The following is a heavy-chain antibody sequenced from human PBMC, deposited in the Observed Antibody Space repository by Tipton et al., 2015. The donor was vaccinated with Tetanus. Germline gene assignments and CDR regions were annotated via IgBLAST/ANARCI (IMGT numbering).Heavy chain of an antibody. CDR3: VLASFDF. V-gene: IGHV1-46*01. D-gene: IGHD3-3*02. CDR1: GYTFSSFY. CDR2: INPAGSDT. J-gene: IGHJ4*02. Sequence: QLVQSGAEVKQPGASVTLSCRASGYTFSSFYIHWVRQAPGQGLEWVAIINPAGSDTTYTQRFQGRVIVTTDMSTTTVYMELNRLTSEDSAVYYCVLASFDFWGQGSLVTVSS.